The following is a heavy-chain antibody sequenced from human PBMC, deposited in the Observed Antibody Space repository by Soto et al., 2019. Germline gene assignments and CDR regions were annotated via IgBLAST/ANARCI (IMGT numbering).Heavy chain of an antibody. V-gene: IGHV4-59*12. Sequence: SETLSLTCSVSGDSIRSYYWTWIRQPPGKGLQWSGYVFHAGNTNYNPSLKSRVTISEDASKNQVSLRAEDTAVYYCAKTGRPGDYYGGFDSWGQGTLVTVSS. CDR2: VFHAGNT. CDR1: GDSIRSYY. J-gene: IGHJ5*01. CDR3: AKTGRPGDYYGGFDS. D-gene: IGHD3-10*01.